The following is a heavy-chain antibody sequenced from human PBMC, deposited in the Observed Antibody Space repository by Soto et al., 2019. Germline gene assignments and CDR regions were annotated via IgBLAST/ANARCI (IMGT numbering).Heavy chain of an antibody. D-gene: IGHD2-2*01. CDR2: IYSNGKA. CDR1: GGSLSNYN. V-gene: IGHV4-4*07. J-gene: IGHJ3*02. CDR3: ARERTYQLSGDDTLDI. Sequence: TSETLSLTCTVPGGSLSNYNWNWVRQSAGKGLEWIGRIYSNGKAYYNPSLKSRVTMSLDTLNNPVSLRLSPVTAADTAKYYCARERTYQLSGDDTLDIWGLGTMVTV.